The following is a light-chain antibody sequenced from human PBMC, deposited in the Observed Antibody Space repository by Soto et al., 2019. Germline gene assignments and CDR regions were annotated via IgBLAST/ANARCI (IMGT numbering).Light chain of an antibody. CDR3: QQYNSYTYP. V-gene: IGKV1-5*03. CDR2: KAS. J-gene: IGKJ2*01. CDR1: QSISSW. Sequence: DIQLTQSPSTLSTSVGDRVTITCRASQSISSWLAWYQQKPGKAPNLLIYKASRLQIGVPSRFSGGGSATDFNLTMSSLQPDDFATYYCQQYNSYTYPFGQGSKVEIK.